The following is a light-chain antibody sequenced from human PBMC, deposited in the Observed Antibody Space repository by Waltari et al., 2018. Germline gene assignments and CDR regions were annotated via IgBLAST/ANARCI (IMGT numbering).Light chain of an antibody. Sequence: DIQMTQSPSSLAASVGDRVTITCRASQGISKFLAWFRQKPGEAPESLIYGASSLQSGVPSRFSGSGSGTDFTLTISSLQPEDFASYYCQQYKTFPLTFGGGTKVEIK. CDR3: QQYKTFPLT. CDR2: GAS. V-gene: IGKV1-16*01. CDR1: QGISKF. J-gene: IGKJ4*01.